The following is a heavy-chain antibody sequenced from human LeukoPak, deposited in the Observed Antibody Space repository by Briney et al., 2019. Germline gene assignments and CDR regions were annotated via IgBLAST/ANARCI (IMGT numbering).Heavy chain of an antibody. CDR2: ISAYNGNT. CDR1: GGTFSSYA. D-gene: IGHD2-15*01. Sequence: GASVKVSCKASGGTFSSYAISWVRQAPGQGLEWMGWISAYNGNTNYAQKLQGRVTMTTDTSTSTAYMELRSLRSDDTAVYYCARDFVVVVDLGYWGQGTLVTVSS. V-gene: IGHV1-18*01. J-gene: IGHJ4*02. CDR3: ARDFVVVVDLGY.